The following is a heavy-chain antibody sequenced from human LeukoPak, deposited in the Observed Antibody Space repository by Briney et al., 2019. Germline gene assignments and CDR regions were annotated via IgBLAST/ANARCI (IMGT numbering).Heavy chain of an antibody. Sequence: PSETLSLTCTVSGGSVSSSSYYWGWIRQPPRKGLEWIGSIYYSGNTYYNPSLKSRVTISVDTSKNQFSLKLSSVTAADTAVYYCARLEVAGINDYWGQGTLVTVSS. J-gene: IGHJ4*02. CDR1: GGSVSSSSYY. CDR3: ARLEVAGINDY. V-gene: IGHV4-39*01. D-gene: IGHD6-19*01. CDR2: IYYSGNT.